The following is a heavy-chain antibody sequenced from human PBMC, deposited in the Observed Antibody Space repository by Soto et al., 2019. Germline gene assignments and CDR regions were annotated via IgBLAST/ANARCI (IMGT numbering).Heavy chain of an antibody. CDR2: IHTSGSS. V-gene: IGHV4-4*07. CDR1: GASIDTYY. D-gene: IGHD4-17*01. CDR3: VGVGYGRGFDF. Sequence: TSETLSLTCTVSGASIDTYYWTWIRQPAGKGLEWIGLIHTSGSSYYNPSLESRVTMSEDTSKNHVSLKLTSVTAADTAVYYCVGVGYGRGFDFWGQGTQVTVSS. J-gene: IGHJ4*02.